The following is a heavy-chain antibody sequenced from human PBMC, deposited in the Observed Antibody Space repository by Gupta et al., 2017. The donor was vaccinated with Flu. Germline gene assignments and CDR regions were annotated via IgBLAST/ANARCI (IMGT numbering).Heavy chain of an antibody. D-gene: IGHD3-3*01. Sequence: QVQLVQSGAEVKRPGSSVKVSCKASGATFSSYTISWVRQAPGQGLEWMGGIITISDIANYAQKFQGRVTITADKSTSTAYMELGTLTSEDTAVYYCASPFYDFWSGYPPFDIWGQGTMVTVSS. CDR2: IITISDIA. CDR1: GATFSSYT. V-gene: IGHV1-69*17. J-gene: IGHJ3*02. CDR3: ASPFYDFWSGYPPFDI.